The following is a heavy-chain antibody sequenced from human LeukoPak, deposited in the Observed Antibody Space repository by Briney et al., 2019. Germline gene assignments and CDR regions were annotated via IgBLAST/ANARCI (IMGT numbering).Heavy chain of an antibody. V-gene: IGHV4-34*01. CDR1: GGSFSGYY. D-gene: IGHD3-10*01. CDR3: ARVYDSGSQAYFYYMDV. J-gene: IGHJ6*03. Sequence: SETLSLTCAVYGGSFSGYYWSWIRQPPGKGLEWIGEINHSGSTSYNPSLKSRVTMSVDTSKNQFSLKVNSVTAADTAVYYCARVYDSGSQAYFYYMDVWGKGTTVTISS. CDR2: INHSGST.